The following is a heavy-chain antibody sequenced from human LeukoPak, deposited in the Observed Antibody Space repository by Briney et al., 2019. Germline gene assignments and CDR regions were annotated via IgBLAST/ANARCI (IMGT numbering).Heavy chain of an antibody. J-gene: IGHJ4*02. V-gene: IGHV3-7*02. CDR3: AKSPKTGFLFDY. D-gene: IGHD1-1*01. Sequence: GGSLRLSCAASGLSFSTYWMSWVRQAPGKGLEWVANIKRDGRETYYVDSVKGRFTISRDNSKNTLHLQMSSLRAEDTAVYYCAKSPKTGFLFDYWGKGTLVTVSS. CDR2: IKRDGRET. CDR1: GLSFSTYW.